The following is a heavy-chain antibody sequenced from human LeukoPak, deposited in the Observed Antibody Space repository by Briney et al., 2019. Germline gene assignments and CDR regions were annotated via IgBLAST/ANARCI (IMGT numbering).Heavy chain of an antibody. J-gene: IGHJ4*02. CDR1: GFTFSSYA. Sequence: GGSLRLSCAASGFTFSSYAMSWVRQAPGKGLEWVSAISGSGGSTYYADSVKGRFTISRDTSKNTLYLQMNSLRAEDTAIYYCAKEVVPGTSRSFDYWGQGTLVTVSS. V-gene: IGHV3-23*01. CDR3: AKEVVPGTSRSFDY. D-gene: IGHD2-2*01. CDR2: ISGSGGST.